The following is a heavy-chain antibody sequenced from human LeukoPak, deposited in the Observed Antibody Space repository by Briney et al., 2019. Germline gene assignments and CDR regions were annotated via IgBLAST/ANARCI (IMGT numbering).Heavy chain of an antibody. D-gene: IGHD1-26*01. CDR2: INWNGGST. J-gene: IGHJ4*02. Sequence: PGGSLRLSCAASGFTFGDYGMSWVRQAPGKGPEWVSGINWNGGSTGYADSVKARFTISRDNAKNSLYLQMNSLRAEDTALYYCARASVWVSGSYRTADYWGQGTLVTVSS. CDR1: GFTFGDYG. V-gene: IGHV3-20*04. CDR3: ARASVWVSGSYRTADY.